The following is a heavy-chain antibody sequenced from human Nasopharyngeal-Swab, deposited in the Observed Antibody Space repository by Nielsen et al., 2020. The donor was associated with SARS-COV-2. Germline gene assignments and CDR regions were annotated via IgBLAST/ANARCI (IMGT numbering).Heavy chain of an antibody. D-gene: IGHD2/OR15-2a*01. Sequence: GESLKISCVASGYSFRTYGMSWVRQAPGKGLEWVAAIVGSGDNSGSGGSTYYADSVKGRFTISRDNSKNTLSLQMNSLRADDTAVYYCAKDLRGPYFFWGQGTLVTVSS. CDR3: AKDLRGPYFF. CDR1: GYSFRTYG. CDR2: IVGSGDNSGSGGST. J-gene: IGHJ4*02. V-gene: IGHV3-23*01.